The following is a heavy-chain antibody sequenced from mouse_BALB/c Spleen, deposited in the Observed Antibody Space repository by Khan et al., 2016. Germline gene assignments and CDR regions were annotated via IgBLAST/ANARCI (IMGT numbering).Heavy chain of an antibody. CDR3: AEGLGWFAY. V-gene: IGHV3-2*02. CDR2: ISYSGST. Sequence: EVQLQESGPGLVKPSQSLSLTRTVTGYSITSDYAWNWIRQFPGNKLEWMGYISYSGSTSSNPSLKSRISITRDTSKNQFFLRLNSVTTDDTATCYCAEGLGWFAYWGQGTLVTVSA. D-gene: IGHD4-1*01. CDR1: GYSITSDYA. J-gene: IGHJ3*01.